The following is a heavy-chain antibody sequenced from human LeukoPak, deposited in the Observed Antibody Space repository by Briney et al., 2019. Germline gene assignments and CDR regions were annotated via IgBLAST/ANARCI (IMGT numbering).Heavy chain of an antibody. J-gene: IGHJ3*01. CDR2: INHSGST. Sequence: SETLSLTCAVYGGSFSGYYWTWIRQPPGKGLEWIGEINHSGSTNYNPSLKSRVTISVDTSKNQFSLKLSSVTAADTAVYYCARETSGSNDAFDVWGQGTMVTVSS. D-gene: IGHD1-26*01. V-gene: IGHV4-34*01. CDR1: GGSFSGYY. CDR3: ARETSGSNDAFDV.